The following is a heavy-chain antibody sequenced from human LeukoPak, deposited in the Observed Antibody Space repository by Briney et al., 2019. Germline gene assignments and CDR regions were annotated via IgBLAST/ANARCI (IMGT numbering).Heavy chain of an antibody. CDR2: IYYSGST. D-gene: IGHD3-10*01. Sequence: SETLSLTCTVSGGSVSSYYWSWIRQPPGKGLEWIGYIYYSGSTNYNPSLKSRVTISVDTSKNQFSLKLSSVTAADTAVYYCARRGSYYGSGSYLNPNWFDPWGQGTLVTVSS. J-gene: IGHJ5*02. CDR1: GGSVSSYY. V-gene: IGHV4-59*02. CDR3: ARRGSYYGSGSYLNPNWFDP.